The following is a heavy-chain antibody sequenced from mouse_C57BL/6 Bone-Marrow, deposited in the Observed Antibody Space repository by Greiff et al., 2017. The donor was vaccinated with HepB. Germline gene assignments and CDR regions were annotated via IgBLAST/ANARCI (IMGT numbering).Heavy chain of an antibody. CDR3: ARDDWDAMDY. CDR1: GYTFTSYW. Sequence: VKLQQPGAELVKPGASVKLSCKASGYTFTSYWMQWVKQRPGQGLEWIGEIDPSDSYTNYNQKFKGKATLTVDTSSSTAYMQLSSLTSEDSAVYYCARDDWDAMDYWGQGTSVTVSS. V-gene: IGHV1-50*01. CDR2: IDPSDSYT. D-gene: IGHD2-4*01. J-gene: IGHJ4*01.